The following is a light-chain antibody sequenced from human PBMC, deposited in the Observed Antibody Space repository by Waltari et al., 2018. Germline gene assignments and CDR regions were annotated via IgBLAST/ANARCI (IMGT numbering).Light chain of an antibody. CDR1: QSLSTN. Sequence: EIVVTQSPGTLSLSPGERATLPFKASQSLSTNFLGRYQQKPGQAPRLLIYAASNGATGIPARFSGSGSGTDFTLTISSLEPEDFAVYYCQQRSNWPYTFGQGTKLEIK. CDR3: QQRSNWPYT. V-gene: IGKV3-11*01. CDR2: AAS. J-gene: IGKJ2*01.